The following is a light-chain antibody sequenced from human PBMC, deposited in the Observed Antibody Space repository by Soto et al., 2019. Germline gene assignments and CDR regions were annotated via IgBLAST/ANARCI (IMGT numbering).Light chain of an antibody. CDR2: AAS. V-gene: IGKV3-15*01. J-gene: IGKJ1*01. CDR3: QQYNNWPWT. Sequence: EVVMTQSPATLSVSPGERATLSCRASQSVSSNLAWYRLKPGQAPRLLMYAASTRATGVPARFSGSGSGTEFTLTISSLQSEDFALYYCQQYNNWPWTFGQGTKVEIK. CDR1: QSVSSN.